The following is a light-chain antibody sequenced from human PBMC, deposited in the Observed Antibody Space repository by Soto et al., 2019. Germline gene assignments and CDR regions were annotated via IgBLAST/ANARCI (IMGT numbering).Light chain of an antibody. V-gene: IGLV2-14*01. CDR1: SSDVGGYNY. Sequence: QSVLTQPASVSGSPGQSITISCTGTSSDVGGYNYVSWYQQHPGKAPKLMIYEVSNRPSGVSNRLSGSKSGNTASLTISGLQAEDEADYYRSSYTSSSTHVFGTGTKVTVL. CDR3: SSYTSSSTHV. CDR2: EVS. J-gene: IGLJ1*01.